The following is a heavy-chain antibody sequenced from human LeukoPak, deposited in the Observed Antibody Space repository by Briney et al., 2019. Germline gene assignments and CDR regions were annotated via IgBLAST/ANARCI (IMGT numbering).Heavy chain of an antibody. CDR1: GFTFDDYA. Sequence: GGSLRLSCAASGFTFDDYAMHWVRQAPGKGLEWVSGISWNSGSIGYADSVKGRFTISRDNAKNSLYLQMNSLRAEDMALYYCAKGVWFGELSPIDYWGQGTLATVSS. J-gene: IGHJ4*02. D-gene: IGHD3-10*01. V-gene: IGHV3-9*03. CDR2: ISWNSGSI. CDR3: AKGVWFGELSPIDY.